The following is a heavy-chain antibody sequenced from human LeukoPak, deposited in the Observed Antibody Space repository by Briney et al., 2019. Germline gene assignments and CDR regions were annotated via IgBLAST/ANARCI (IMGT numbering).Heavy chain of an antibody. CDR3: ARDSDYYDSSGEHS. CDR2: ISSSGSTI. V-gene: IGHV3-11*01. Sequence: GGSLRLSCAASGFTFSDYYMSWIRQAPGKGLEWVSYISSSGSTIYYADSVKGRFTISRDNAKNSLYLQMNSLRAEDTAVYYCARDSDYYDSSGEHSWGQGTLVTVSS. J-gene: IGHJ5*02. CDR1: GFTFSDYY. D-gene: IGHD3-22*01.